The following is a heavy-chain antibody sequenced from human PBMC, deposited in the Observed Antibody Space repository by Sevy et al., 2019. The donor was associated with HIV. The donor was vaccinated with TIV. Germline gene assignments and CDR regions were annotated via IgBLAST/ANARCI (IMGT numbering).Heavy chain of an antibody. D-gene: IGHD3-3*01. V-gene: IGHV4-59*12. CDR1: GGSISSYY. CDR2: IYYSGST. J-gene: IGHJ5*02. Sequence: SETLSLTCTVSGGSISSYYWSWIRQPPGKGLEWIGYIYYSGSTNYNPSLKSRVTISVDTSKNQFSLKLSSVTAADTAVYYCARISRVLRFLEWLSRTGWFDPWGQGTLVTVSS. CDR3: ARISRVLRFLEWLSRTGWFDP.